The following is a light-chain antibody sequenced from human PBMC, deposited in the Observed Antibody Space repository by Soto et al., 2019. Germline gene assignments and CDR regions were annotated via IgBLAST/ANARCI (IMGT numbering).Light chain of an antibody. CDR3: LQDYNYPWT. Sequence: AIQMTQSPSSLSASVGDRVTITCRASQGIRNDLGWYQQKPGKAPKLLIYAASSLQSGVPSRFSDSGSATDFTLTISSLQPEDFATYYCLQDYNYPWTFGQGTKVEIK. V-gene: IGKV1-6*01. CDR1: QGIRND. J-gene: IGKJ1*01. CDR2: AAS.